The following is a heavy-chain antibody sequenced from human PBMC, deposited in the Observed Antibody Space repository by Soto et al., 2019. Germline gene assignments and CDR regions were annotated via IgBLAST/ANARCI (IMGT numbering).Heavy chain of an antibody. J-gene: IGHJ6*02. V-gene: IGHV3-30-3*01. D-gene: IGHD2-2*01. CDR3: ARDLDCSSTSCDLFRRGGLPAYGMDV. CDR1: GFTFSSYA. CDR2: ISYDGSNK. Sequence: QVQLVESGGGVVQPGRSLRLSCAASGFTFSSYAMHWVRQAPGKGLEWVAVISYDGSNKYYADSVKGRFTISRDNSKNTLNQQMINLRAEDTAVYSCARDLDCSSTSCDLFRRGGLPAYGMDVWGQGTTVTVSS.